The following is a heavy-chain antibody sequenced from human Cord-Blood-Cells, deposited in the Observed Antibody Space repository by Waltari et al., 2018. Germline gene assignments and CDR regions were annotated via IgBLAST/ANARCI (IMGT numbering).Heavy chain of an antibody. CDR3: ARVRGYSYGDLDY. CDR1: GGSFSGYY. Sequence: QVQLQQWGAGLLKPSETLSLTCAVYGGSFSGYYWSWIRQPPGKGLEWIGEINHIGTTNDNPALKSRVTISGDTSKNQFSLKLSSVTAADTAVYYCARVRGYSYGDLDYWGQETLVTVSP. CDR2: INHIGTT. D-gene: IGHD5-18*01. J-gene: IGHJ4*02. V-gene: IGHV4-34*01.